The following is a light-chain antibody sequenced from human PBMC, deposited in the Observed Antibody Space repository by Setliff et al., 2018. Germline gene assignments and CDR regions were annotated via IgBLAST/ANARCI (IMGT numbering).Light chain of an antibody. V-gene: IGLV2-14*03. CDR3: SSFTTSSTLV. J-gene: IGLJ3*02. CDR1: SSDVGGYNS. CDR2: DVS. Sequence: SALAQPASVSGSPRQSITIPCTGTSSDVGGYNSVSWYQHHPGKAPKLMIYDVSYRPSGVSNRFSGSKSGNTASLTISGLQTEDEAHYYCSSFTTSSTLVFGGGTKVTVL.